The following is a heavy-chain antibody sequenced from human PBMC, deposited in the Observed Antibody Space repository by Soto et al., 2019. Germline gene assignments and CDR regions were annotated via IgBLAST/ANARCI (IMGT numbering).Heavy chain of an antibody. Sequence: SVKVSCKASGGTFSSYAISWFRQAPGQGLEWMGGIIPIFGTANYAQKFQGRVTITADESTSTAYMELSSLASEDTAVYYCARGNVLLWFEEPPRTYGMAVWGQGTTVTVSS. CDR3: ARGNVLLWFEEPPRTYGMAV. D-gene: IGHD3-10*01. CDR1: GGTFSSYA. J-gene: IGHJ6*02. CDR2: IIPIFGTA. V-gene: IGHV1-69*13.